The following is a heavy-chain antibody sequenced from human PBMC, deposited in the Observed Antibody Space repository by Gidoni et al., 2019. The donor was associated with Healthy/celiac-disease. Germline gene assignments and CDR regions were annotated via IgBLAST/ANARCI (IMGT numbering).Heavy chain of an antibody. CDR2: NRGGGGST. J-gene: IGHJ4*02. D-gene: IGHD3-3*01. Sequence: VPLVESGGGLVQPGGSLSLSCAASGFTFSSYARSWVRQAPGKGLELVSANRGGGGSTYYAHSGKGRFTISRSNSKNTLYLQTNSLGAEATYLYDCAKEAPVRSLDYWGQGTLVTVSS. V-gene: IGHV3-23*04. CDR1: GFTFSSYA. CDR3: AKEAPVRSLDY.